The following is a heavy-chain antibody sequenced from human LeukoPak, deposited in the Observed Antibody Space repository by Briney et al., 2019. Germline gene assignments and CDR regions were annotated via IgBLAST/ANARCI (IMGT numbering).Heavy chain of an antibody. J-gene: IGHJ5*02. Sequence: PGRSLRLSCAASGFTFDDYAMHWVRQAPGKGLGWVSGISWNSGSIGYADSVKGRFTISRDNAKNSLYLQMNSLRAEDTALYYCAKDINSSWYIGWFDPWGQGTLVTVSS. CDR2: ISWNSGSI. CDR3: AKDINSSWYIGWFDP. V-gene: IGHV3-9*01. CDR1: GFTFDDYA. D-gene: IGHD6-13*01.